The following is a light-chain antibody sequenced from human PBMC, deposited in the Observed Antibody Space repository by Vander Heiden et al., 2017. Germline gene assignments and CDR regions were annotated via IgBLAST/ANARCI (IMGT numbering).Light chain of an antibody. CDR1: QNINNW. J-gene: IGKJ1*01. CDR3: HQYNSYSPST. V-gene: IGKV1-5*03. CDR2: KAS. Sequence: DIQMTQSPSTLAASVGDRVTITCRASQNINNWLSWYQQRPGKAPKHLIYKASTLESGVASRFSGSGSGTEFTLTISSMQPDDFATYYCHQYNSYSPSTFGQGTQVEIK.